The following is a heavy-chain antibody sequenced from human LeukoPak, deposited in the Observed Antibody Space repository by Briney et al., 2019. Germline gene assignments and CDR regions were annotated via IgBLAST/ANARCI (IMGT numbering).Heavy chain of an antibody. CDR3: ARDLVAADNWFDP. Sequence: GASVKVSCKASGYTFTGYYMHWVRQAPGQGLEWMGWINPNSGGTNYAQKFQGRVTMTRDTSISTAYMELSGLRSDDTAVYYCARDLVAADNWFDPWGQGTLVTVSS. CDR2: INPNSGGT. CDR1: GYTFTGYY. V-gene: IGHV1-2*02. D-gene: IGHD2-15*01. J-gene: IGHJ5*02.